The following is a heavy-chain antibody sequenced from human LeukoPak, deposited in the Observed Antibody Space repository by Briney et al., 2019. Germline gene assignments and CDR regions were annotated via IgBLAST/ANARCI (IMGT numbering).Heavy chain of an antibody. CDR1: GGSINTYY. Sequence: SETLSLTCTVSGGSINTYYWSWIRQPPGKGLEWLGYIYYTGSTKYNPSLKSRVTISVDTSKNQFSLRLNSVTTADTAVYYCARVPRSYYYHYYMDVWGKGTTVTVSS. V-gene: IGHV4-59*01. J-gene: IGHJ6*03. CDR3: ARVPRSYYYHYYMDV. CDR2: IYYTGST.